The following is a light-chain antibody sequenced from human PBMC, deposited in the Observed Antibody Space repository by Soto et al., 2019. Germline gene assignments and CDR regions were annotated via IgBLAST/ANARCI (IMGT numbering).Light chain of an antibody. Sequence: EILLTQSPGTLSLSPGERATLSCRAGQSVSSRYLDWYQQKPGHAPRLLIYGASSRATGIPDRFSGSGSGTDFTLTISRLQPEDFAVYYCQQYGSSSWTFGQGTKVDIK. J-gene: IGKJ1*01. CDR2: GAS. CDR3: QQYGSSSWT. V-gene: IGKV3-20*01. CDR1: QSVSSRY.